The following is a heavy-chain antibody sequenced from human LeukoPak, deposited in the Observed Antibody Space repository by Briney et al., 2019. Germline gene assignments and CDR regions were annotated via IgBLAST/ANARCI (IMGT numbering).Heavy chain of an antibody. J-gene: IGHJ4*02. CDR1: GGSIISHY. CDR2: IYYSGST. V-gene: IGHV4-59*11. D-gene: IGHD3-9*01. CDR3: ARVSYDISNGYYPTYFDY. Sequence: PSETLSLTCTVSGGSIISHYWSWIRQPPGKGLEWIGYIYYSGSTNYNPSLKSRVTISVDTSKNQFSLKLSSVTAADTAVYYCARVSYDISNGYYPTYFDYWGQGTLVTVSS.